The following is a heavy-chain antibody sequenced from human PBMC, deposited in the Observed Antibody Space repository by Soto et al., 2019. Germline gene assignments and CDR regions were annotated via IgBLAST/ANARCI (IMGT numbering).Heavy chain of an antibody. CDR2: TSYDGSNK. CDR3: ARWGTTWGLDV. V-gene: IGHV3-30*19. D-gene: IGHD2-21*02. CDR1: GFTFRSYV. Sequence: QVQLVESGGGVVQPGASLRLSCVGSGFTFRSYVIHWVRQAPGKGLEWVALTSYDGSNKYDDDSVKGRFTISRDNSRNTVDLHMDSLRLEDTALYYCARWGTTWGLDVWGQGTLVSVSS. J-gene: IGHJ4*02.